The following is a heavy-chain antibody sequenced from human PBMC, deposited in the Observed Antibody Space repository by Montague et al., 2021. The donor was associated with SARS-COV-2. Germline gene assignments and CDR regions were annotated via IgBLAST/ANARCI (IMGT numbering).Heavy chain of an antibody. CDR1: GGPVSSGIHY. Sequence: SETLSLTCTVSGGPVSSGIHYWSWIRQAPEKGLEWTGYIYYAGSTNYNPSLQSRVTISVDTSKNQFSLRLSSVTAADTAIYYCARMGPSQYCPGGECLSWVRNWFDPWGQGTPVIVSS. J-gene: IGHJ5*02. CDR2: IYYAGST. D-gene: IGHD2-8*02. V-gene: IGHV4-61*01. CDR3: ARMGPSQYCPGGECLSWVRNWFDP.